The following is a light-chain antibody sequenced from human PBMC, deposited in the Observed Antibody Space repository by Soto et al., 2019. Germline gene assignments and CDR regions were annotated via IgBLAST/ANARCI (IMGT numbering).Light chain of an antibody. V-gene: IGKV3-20*01. CDR3: QKYGSSPPYT. CDR2: GAS. J-gene: IGKJ2*01. Sequence: EIVLTQSPGTLSLSPGERATLSCRASQSVSSSYLAWYQQKPGQAPRLLIYGASSRATGIPDRFSGSGSGRDFTLTMSRLEPEDFAVYYCQKYGSSPPYTFGQGTKLEIK. CDR1: QSVSSSY.